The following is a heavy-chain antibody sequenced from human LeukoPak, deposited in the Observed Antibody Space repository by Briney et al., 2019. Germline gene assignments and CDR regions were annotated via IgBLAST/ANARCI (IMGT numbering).Heavy chain of an antibody. J-gene: IGHJ4*02. CDR1: GFTFRNHA. V-gene: IGHV3-23*01. CDR2: ISGSGETT. CDR3: AKDRGMVGASVRAFDY. D-gene: IGHD1-26*01. Sequence: GGSLRLSCAAYGFTFRNHAMNWVRQAPGKGLEWVSVISGSGETTYYAVSVKGRFTISRDNSQNTLYLQMSSLRGEDTALYYCAKDRGMVGASVRAFDYWGQGTLVTVSS.